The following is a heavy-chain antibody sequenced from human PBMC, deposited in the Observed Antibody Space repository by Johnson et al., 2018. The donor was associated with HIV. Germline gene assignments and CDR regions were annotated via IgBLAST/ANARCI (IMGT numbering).Heavy chain of an antibody. V-gene: IGHV3-7*01. CDR3: GGPFGQLRGPGGAFDI. Sequence: VQLVESGGGLVQPGGSLRLSCEASGLTFSSYAMSWVRQAPGKGLEWVANIKEDGSDEYYVDVLKGRFIISRDNAKNSLYLQMNSLRAEDTAVYYCGGPFGQLRGPGGAFDIWGQGTMVTVSS. CDR1: GLTFSSYA. D-gene: IGHD2-2*01. CDR2: IKEDGSDE. J-gene: IGHJ3*02.